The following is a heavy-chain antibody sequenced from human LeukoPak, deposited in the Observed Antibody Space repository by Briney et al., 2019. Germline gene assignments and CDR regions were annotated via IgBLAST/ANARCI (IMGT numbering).Heavy chain of an antibody. J-gene: IGHJ4*02. V-gene: IGHV4-4*07. CDR3: ARDRYYYDSSGPIPFDY. CDR1: GGSLTSYY. CDR2: IYTRGST. Sequence: PSETLSLTCTASGGSLTSYYWSWIRQPARKGLEWIGRIYTRGSTNYNPSLKSRVTMSVDTSKNQFSLKLSSVTAADTAVYYCARDRYYYDSSGPIPFDYWGQGTLVTVSS. D-gene: IGHD3-22*01.